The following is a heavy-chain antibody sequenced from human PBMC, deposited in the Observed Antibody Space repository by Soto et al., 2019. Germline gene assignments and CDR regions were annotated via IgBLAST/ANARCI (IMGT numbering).Heavy chain of an antibody. CDR3: AKRRGGSGSLTPLVDF. D-gene: IGHD3-10*01. V-gene: IGHV3-23*01. J-gene: IGHJ4*02. CDR2: ISGGGDTT. Sequence: EVQLLESGGGLVQPGGSLRLSCAASGITFNNYAMTWVRQAPGKGLEWVSAISGGGDTTSYADSVKGRFTVSRDGSKNAMYLKMSTLRAEDTALYYCAKRRGGSGSLTPLVDFWGQGTLVTVSS. CDR1: GITFNNYA.